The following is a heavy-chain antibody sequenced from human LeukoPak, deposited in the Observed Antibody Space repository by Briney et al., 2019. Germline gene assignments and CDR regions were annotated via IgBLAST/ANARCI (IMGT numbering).Heavy chain of an antibody. CDR3: ARDLGGALWPNAFDI. V-gene: IGHV1-69*13. D-gene: IGHD4-23*01. J-gene: IGHJ3*02. Sequence: SVKVSCKASGGTFSSYAISWVRQAPGQGLEWMGGIIPIFGTANYAQKFQGRVTITADESTSTAYMELSSLRSEDTAVYYCARDLGGALWPNAFDIWGQGTMVTVSS. CDR2: IIPIFGTA. CDR1: GGTFSSYA.